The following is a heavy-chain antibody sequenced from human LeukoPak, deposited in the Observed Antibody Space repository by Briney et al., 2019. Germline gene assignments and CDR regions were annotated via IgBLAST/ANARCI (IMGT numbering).Heavy chain of an antibody. CDR2: ISSSGSTI. J-gene: IGHJ4*02. D-gene: IGHD3-9*01. V-gene: IGHV3-11*01. Sequence: PGGSLRLSCAASGFTFSDYYMSWIRQAPGKGLEWVSYISSSGSTIYYADSVKGRFTISRDNAKNSLYLQMNSLRAEDTAVYYCAKDWSGYYDILTGSSFDYWGQGTLVTVSS. CDR1: GFTFSDYY. CDR3: AKDWSGYYDILTGSSFDY.